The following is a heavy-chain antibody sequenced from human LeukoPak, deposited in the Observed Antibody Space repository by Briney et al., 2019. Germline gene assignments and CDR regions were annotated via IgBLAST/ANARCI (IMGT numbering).Heavy chain of an antibody. J-gene: IGHJ4*02. CDR3: ARDIAAAGNFDY. D-gene: IGHD6-13*01. Sequence: GGSLRLSCAASGFTFSDYYMSWVRQAPGKGREWVSYISSSSSYTNYADSVKGRFTISRDNAKNSLYLQMNSLRAEDTAVYYCARDIAAAGNFDYWGQGTLVTVSS. V-gene: IGHV3-11*05. CDR1: GFTFSDYY. CDR2: ISSSSSYT.